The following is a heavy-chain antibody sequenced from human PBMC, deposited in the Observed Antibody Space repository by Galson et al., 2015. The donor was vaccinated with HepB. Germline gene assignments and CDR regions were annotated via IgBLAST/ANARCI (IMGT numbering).Heavy chain of an antibody. D-gene: IGHD3-22*01. Sequence: SLRLSCAASGFTFSSYWMSWVRQAPGKGLEWVANIKQDGSEKYYVDSVKGRFTISRDNAKNSLYLQMNSLRADDTAVYYCAKVGLPNDISAYRPFDYWGQGTLVTVSS. CDR3: AKVGLPNDISAYRPFDY. CDR1: GFTFSSYW. J-gene: IGHJ4*02. CDR2: IKQDGSEK. V-gene: IGHV3-7*03.